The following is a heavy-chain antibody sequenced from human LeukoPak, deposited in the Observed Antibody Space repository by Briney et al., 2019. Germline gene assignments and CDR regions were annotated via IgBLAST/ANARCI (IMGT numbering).Heavy chain of an antibody. D-gene: IGHD4-17*01. CDR2: INPSGGST. J-gene: IGHJ3*02. V-gene: IGHV1-46*01. CDR1: GYTFTSYY. CDR3: ARSSLTVGAFDI. Sequence: GASVKVSCKASGYTFTSYYMHWVRQAPGQGLEWMGIINPSGGSTNYAQKFQGRVTMTRDTSTSTVYMELSSLRSEDTAVYYCARSSLTVGAFDIWGQGTMVTVSS.